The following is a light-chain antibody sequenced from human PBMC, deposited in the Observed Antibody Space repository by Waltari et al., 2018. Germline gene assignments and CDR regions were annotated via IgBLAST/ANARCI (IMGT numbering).Light chain of an antibody. CDR3: QQYGSTPYT. Sequence: AIRMTQSPSSLSASTGDRVTITCRASQGISSYLAWYQQKPGKAPKLLIYAASTLQSGVPSRFSGSGSGTDFTLAINRLEPEDFAVYYCQQYGSTPYTFGQGTKMEIK. V-gene: IGKV1-8*01. CDR1: QGISSY. CDR2: AAS. J-gene: IGKJ2*01.